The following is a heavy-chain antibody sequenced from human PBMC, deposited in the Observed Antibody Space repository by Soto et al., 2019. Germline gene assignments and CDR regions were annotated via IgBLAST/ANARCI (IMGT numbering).Heavy chain of an antibody. D-gene: IGHD6-13*01. J-gene: IGHJ4*02. Sequence: QVQLVQSGAEVKKPGSSVKVSCKASGGTLSSFAISWVRQAPGQGLEWRGGIIPLWGSTSYAQKFQGRVTSTAYESTNTAYMELNGLRSEDTAVYYCARDSISWYFFDYWGQGTLVTVSS. CDR2: IIPLWGST. CDR1: GGTLSSFA. CDR3: ARDSISWYFFDY. V-gene: IGHV1-69*01.